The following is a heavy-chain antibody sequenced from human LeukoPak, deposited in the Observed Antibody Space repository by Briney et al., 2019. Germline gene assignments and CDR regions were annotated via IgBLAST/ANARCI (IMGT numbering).Heavy chain of an antibody. Sequence: GGSLRLSCAASGFIFSSYWMSWVRQAPGKGLEWVANIKQDGSEKYYVNSVKGRFTISRDNAKNSLYLQMNSLRVEDTAVYYCARGEQRTGYWGQGTLVTVSS. J-gene: IGHJ4*02. CDR1: GFIFSSYW. CDR2: IKQDGSEK. V-gene: IGHV3-7*01. CDR3: ARGEQRTGY. D-gene: IGHD6-25*01.